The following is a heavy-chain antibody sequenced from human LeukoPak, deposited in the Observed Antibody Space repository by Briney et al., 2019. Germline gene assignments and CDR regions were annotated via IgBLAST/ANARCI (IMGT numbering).Heavy chain of an antibody. CDR3: ARGSNWNYQWDPFDP. J-gene: IGHJ5*02. Sequence: PSXXXXLTXTVSGGSXXSYYWSWIRQPPGKGLEWIGYIYYSGSTNYSPSLKRRVTISVDTSKKQFSLKLSSVTAADTAVYYCARGSNWNYQWDPFDPWGQGTLVTVSS. D-gene: IGHD1-7*01. CDR1: GGSXXSYY. CDR2: IYYSGST. V-gene: IGHV4-59*01.